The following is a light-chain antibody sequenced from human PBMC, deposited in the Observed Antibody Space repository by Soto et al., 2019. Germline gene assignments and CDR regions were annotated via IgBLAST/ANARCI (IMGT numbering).Light chain of an antibody. CDR1: SGHSRNA. CDR2: INSDGSH. J-gene: IGLJ2*01. CDR3: QAWVTGIGV. V-gene: IGLV4-69*01. Sequence: QTVVTQSPSASASPGASVKLTCTLSSGHSRNAIAWHQQQPEKGPRYLMKINSDGSHIKGDEIPDRFSGSSSGAERYLTISSLQSEDEADYYCQAWVTGIGVFGGGTKLTVL.